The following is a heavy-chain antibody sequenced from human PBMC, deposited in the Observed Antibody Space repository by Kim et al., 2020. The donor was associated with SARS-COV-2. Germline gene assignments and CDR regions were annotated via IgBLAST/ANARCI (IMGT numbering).Heavy chain of an antibody. D-gene: IGHD2-2*01. CDR3: ARGYCSSTSCYHYGMDV. CDR2: INPIFGTA. CDR1: GGTFSSYA. V-gene: IGHV1-69*13. J-gene: IGHJ6*02. Sequence: SVKVSCKASGGTFSSYAISWVRQAPGQGLEWMGGINPIFGTANYAQKFQGRVTITADESTSTAYMELSSLRSEDTAVYYCARGYCSSTSCYHYGMDVWGQGTTVTVSS.